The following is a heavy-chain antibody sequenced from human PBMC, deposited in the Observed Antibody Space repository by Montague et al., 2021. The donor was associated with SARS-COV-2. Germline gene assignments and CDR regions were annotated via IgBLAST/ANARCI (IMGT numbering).Heavy chain of an antibody. CDR3: ARGRTGTTFYYYYYYGMDV. V-gene: IGHV4-34*01. CDR2: INHSGST. J-gene: IGHJ6*02. CDR1: GWSFSGDY. Sequence: SETLSLTCASYGWSFSGDYWSWIRQPPGKGLEWFGEINHSGSTNYNPSLKSRVTISVDTSKNQFSLKLSSVTAADTAVYYCARGRTGTTFYYYYYYGMDVWGQGTTVTVSS. D-gene: IGHD1-7*01.